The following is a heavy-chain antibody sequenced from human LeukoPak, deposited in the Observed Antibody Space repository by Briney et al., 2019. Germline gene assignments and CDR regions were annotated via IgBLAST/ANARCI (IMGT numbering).Heavy chain of an antibody. CDR2: IIPIFATA. CDR1: GGTFSSYA. Sequence: SEKVSCKASGGTFSSYAISWVRQAPGQGLEWMGGIIPIFATANYAQKFQGRVTITADESTSTAYMELTSLRSEDTAVYYCAGSMVATSHWYFDLWGRGTLVTVSS. D-gene: IGHD5-12*01. J-gene: IGHJ2*01. CDR3: AGSMVATSHWYFDL. V-gene: IGHV1-69*13.